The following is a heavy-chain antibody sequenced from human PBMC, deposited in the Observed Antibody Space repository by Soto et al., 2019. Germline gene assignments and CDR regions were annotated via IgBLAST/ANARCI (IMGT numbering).Heavy chain of an antibody. CDR2: IYSGGTT. D-gene: IGHD6-19*01. J-gene: IGHJ4*02. V-gene: IGHV3-66*01. CDR1: GFTVSSSY. Sequence: GGSLRLSCEASGFTVSSSYMTWVRQAPGKGLEWVSIIYSGGTTYHADSVKGRFTISRDDSKNTLYLQMNSLRAEDTAVYYCARDSRVYSSGLSDWGQGTLVTVSS. CDR3: ARDSRVYSSGLSD.